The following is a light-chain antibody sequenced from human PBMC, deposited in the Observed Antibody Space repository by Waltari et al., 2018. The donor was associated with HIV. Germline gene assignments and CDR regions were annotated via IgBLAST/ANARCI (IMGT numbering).Light chain of an antibody. Sequence: NFMLTQPHSVSESPGRTVVISCTRSTGSIASNYVRWYQQRPGSAPTTILDDDDQRPSGVPDRFSGIINKSANSAPLTISRLKTEDEATYYCQAYDRFNRWVFGGGTRLTVL. CDR3: QAYDRFNRWV. CDR2: DDD. J-gene: IGLJ3*02. CDR1: TGSIASNY. V-gene: IGLV6-57*03.